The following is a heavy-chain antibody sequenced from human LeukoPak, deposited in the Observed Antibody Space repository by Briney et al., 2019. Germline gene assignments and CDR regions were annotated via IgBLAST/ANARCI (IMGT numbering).Heavy chain of an antibody. CDR1: GGPISSYY. V-gene: IGHV4-59*01. CDR2: IYYSGST. Sequence: SETLSLTCTVSGGPISSYYWSWIRQPPGKGLEWIGYIYYSGSTHYTPSLKSRVTISVDTSKNQFSLKLSSVTAADTAVYYCARDGDGSGVAKYWGQGTLVTVSS. CDR3: ARDGDGSGVAKY. D-gene: IGHD5-24*01. J-gene: IGHJ4*02.